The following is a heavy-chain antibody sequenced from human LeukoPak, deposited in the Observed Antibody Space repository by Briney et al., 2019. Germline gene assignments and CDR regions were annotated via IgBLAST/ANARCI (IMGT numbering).Heavy chain of an antibody. J-gene: IGHJ6*03. CDR2: INPNSGGT. V-gene: IGHV1-2*02. CDR3: AAWTFPDTAKEYYMDV. D-gene: IGHD5-18*01. CDR1: GYTFTGYY. Sequence: ASVKVSCKASGYTFTGYYMHWVRQAPGQGLEWMGWINPNSGGTNYAQKFQGRVTMTRDTSISTAYLQWSSLKASDTAMYYCAAWTFPDTAKEYYMDVWGKGTTVTVSS.